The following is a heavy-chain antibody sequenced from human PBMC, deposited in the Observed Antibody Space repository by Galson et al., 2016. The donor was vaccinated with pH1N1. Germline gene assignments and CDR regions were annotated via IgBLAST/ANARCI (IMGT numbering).Heavy chain of an antibody. Sequence: SETLSLTCTVSGGSIRNYYWTWIRQPPGKGLEWLGFIYYSGNTMYNPSLKSRVTISVDMSNNQSYLRLTFVTATDAAIYFCARGKSEPGFYYHYMDVWGKGTTVTVSS. D-gene: IGHD1-14*01. CDR2: IYYSGNT. CDR1: GGSIRNYY. J-gene: IGHJ6*03. CDR3: ARGKSEPGFYYHYMDV. V-gene: IGHV4-59*01.